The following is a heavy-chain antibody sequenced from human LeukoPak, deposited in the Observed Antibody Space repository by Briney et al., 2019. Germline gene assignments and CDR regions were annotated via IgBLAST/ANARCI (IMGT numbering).Heavy chain of an antibody. V-gene: IGHV1-24*01. CDR3: ATWELTDHYYYGMDV. CDR1: GYTLTELS. CDR2: FDPEDGET. D-gene: IGHD1-26*01. Sequence: VASVKVSCKVSGYTLTELSMHWVRQAPGKGLEWMGGFDPEDGETIYAQKFQGRVTMTEDTSTDTAYMELSSLRSEDTAVYYCATWELTDHYYYGMDVWGQGTTVTVSS. J-gene: IGHJ6*02.